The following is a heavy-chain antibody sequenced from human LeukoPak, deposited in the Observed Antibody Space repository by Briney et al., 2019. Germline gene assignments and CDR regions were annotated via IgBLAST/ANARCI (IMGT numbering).Heavy chain of an antibody. CDR3: AKDVSGIHYYYGMDV. CDR2: ISNDGNNK. D-gene: IGHD1-14*01. V-gene: IGHV3-30*18. Sequence: GGSLRLSCVASGFTFSRNGMHWVRQAPGKGLEWVASISNDGNNKYYADSVKGRFTISRDNSKNTLHLQMNSLRAEDTAVYYCAKDVSGIHYYYGMDVWGQGTTVTVSS. CDR1: GFTFSRNG. J-gene: IGHJ6*02.